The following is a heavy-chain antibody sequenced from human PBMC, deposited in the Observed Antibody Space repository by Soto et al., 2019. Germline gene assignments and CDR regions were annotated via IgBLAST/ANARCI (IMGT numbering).Heavy chain of an antibody. Sequence: GGSLRLSCAASGFTFSSYSMNWVRQAPGKGLEWVSYISSSSSTIYYADSAKGRFTISRDNAKNSLYLQMNSLRAEDTAVYYCAVTVWFGELLPTYWGQGTLVTVSS. CDR1: GFTFSSYS. D-gene: IGHD3-10*01. CDR3: AVTVWFGELLPTY. CDR2: ISSSSSTI. J-gene: IGHJ4*02. V-gene: IGHV3-48*01.